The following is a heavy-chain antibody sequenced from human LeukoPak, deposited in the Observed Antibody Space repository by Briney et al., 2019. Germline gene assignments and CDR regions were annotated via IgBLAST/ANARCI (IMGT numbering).Heavy chain of an antibody. CDR2: IHTSGST. Sequence: PSETLSLTCAVSGGSISSSSYYWSWIRQPAGKGLEWIVRIHTSGSTNYNPSLRRRVTMSVDTSKNQFSLKLSSLTAAAPACYYCARDRFYYEISDYSHLDYGGQGTLVTVPS. D-gene: IGHD3-22*01. CDR3: ARDRFYYEISDYSHLDY. CDR1: GGSISSSSYY. V-gene: IGHV4-61*02. J-gene: IGHJ4*02.